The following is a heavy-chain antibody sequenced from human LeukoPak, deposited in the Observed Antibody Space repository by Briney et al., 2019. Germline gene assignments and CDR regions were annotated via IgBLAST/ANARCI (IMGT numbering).Heavy chain of an antibody. CDR1: GFTFRDYF. D-gene: IGHD3-22*01. Sequence: GGSLRLSCAASGFTFRDYFMSRVRQAPGKGLEWVAYTNTAGNTIYYADSMKGRFTISRDNAKNSLYLQMNTLRAEDTAVYYCARATYDSSAVDAFDIWGQGT. J-gene: IGHJ3*02. CDR3: ARATYDSSAVDAFDI. CDR2: TNTAGNTI. V-gene: IGHV3-11*01.